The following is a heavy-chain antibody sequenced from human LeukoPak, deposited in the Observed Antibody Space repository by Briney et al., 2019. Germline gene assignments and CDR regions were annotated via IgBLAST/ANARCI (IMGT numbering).Heavy chain of an antibody. CDR2: TYYSGST. V-gene: IGHV4-61*01. J-gene: IGHJ5*02. D-gene: IGHD2-2*01. CDR3: ASWIVVVPAANGGFDP. CDR1: GGSVSSGSYY. Sequence: SETLSLTCTVSGGSVSSGSYYWSWIRQPPGKGLEWIGYTYYSGSTNYNPSLKSRVTISVDTSKNQFSLKLSSVTAADTAVYYCASWIVVVPAANGGFDPWGQGTLVTVSS.